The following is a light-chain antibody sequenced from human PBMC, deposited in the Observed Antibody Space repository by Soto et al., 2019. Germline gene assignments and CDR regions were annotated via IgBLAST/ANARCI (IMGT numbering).Light chain of an antibody. V-gene: IGKV1-12*01. J-gene: IGKJ4*01. CDR2: ATS. CDR1: QDISSW. CDR3: QQANTFPLT. Sequence: DIQLTQSQSSVSASVGERVTLTCLASQDISSWLARYQQKPGKAPKFLIYATSSLQSGVPSRFSGSGSGTDFTLSISSLQPEDFATYYCQQANTFPLTFGGGTKVDIK.